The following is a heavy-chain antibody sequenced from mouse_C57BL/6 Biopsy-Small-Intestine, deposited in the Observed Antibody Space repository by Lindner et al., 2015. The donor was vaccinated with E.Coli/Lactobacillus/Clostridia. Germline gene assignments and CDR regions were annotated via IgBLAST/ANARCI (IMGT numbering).Heavy chain of an antibody. Sequence: SVKVSCKASGGTFTTIGINWVRQAPGQGLEWMGRIVPNVDFASYAQMFQGRVTFTADKSTNTAYMELSSLRFEDTAVYYCAREGYCTGRSCYSWEYYSGLDVWGQGTTVTVSS. J-gene: IGHJ1*01. V-gene: IGHV1-69*02. D-gene: IGHD1-1*02. CDR1: GGTFTTIG. CDR3: AREGYCTGRSCYSWEYYSGLDV. CDR2: IVPNVDFA.